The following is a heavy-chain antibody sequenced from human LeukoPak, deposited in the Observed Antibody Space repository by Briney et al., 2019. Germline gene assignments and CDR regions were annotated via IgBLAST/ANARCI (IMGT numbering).Heavy chain of an antibody. CDR1: GFTVGSNY. CDR3: ARSVGVGATFYFDY. CDR2: IHGAGTT. J-gene: IGHJ4*02. D-gene: IGHD1-26*01. Sequence: GGSLRLSCAASGFTVGSNYMSWVRQAPGKGLEWVAVIHGAGTTSHVDSVKGRFTTSRDSSKNTLYLQMNSLRAEDTAVYHCARSVGVGATFYFDYWGQGTLVTVSS. V-gene: IGHV3-66*01.